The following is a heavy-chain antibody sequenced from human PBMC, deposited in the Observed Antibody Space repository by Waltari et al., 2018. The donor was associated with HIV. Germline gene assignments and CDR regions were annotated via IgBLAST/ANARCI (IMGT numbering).Heavy chain of an antibody. CDR3: ARTVGTSISGVITYNWFDS. V-gene: IGHV4-59*01. CDR1: ADTIHNYY. J-gene: IGHJ5*01. Sequence: QVQLQESGPGLVKPSETLSLTCNVSADTIHNYYLSWIRQYPAKGLEWIGYIYYTGTSNYNPSPSLKSRVTMSLDTSKTQFSLKLTSVSAADTAVYYCARTVGTSISGVITYNWFDSWGQGTLVTVSS. CDR2: IYYTGTS. D-gene: IGHD3-3*01.